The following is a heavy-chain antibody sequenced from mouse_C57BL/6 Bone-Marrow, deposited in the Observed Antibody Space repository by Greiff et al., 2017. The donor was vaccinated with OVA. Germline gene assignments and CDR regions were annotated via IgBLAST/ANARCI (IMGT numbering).Heavy chain of an antibody. D-gene: IGHD1-1*01. V-gene: IGHV5-15*01. CDR2: ISNLAYSI. J-gene: IGHJ4*01. CDR3: ARQGLLRSPYAMDY. CDR1: GFTFCDYG. Sequence: EVMLVESGGGLVQPGGSLKLSCAASGFTFCDYGMAWVRQAPRKGPEWVAFISNLAYSIYYADTVTGRFTISRENAKNTLYLEMSSLRSEDTAMYYCARQGLLRSPYAMDYWGQGTSVTVSS.